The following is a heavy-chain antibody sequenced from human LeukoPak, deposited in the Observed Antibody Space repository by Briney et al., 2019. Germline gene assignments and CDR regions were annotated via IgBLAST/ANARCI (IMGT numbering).Heavy chain of an antibody. D-gene: IGHD3-3*01. CDR3: ARVPPALRFLEWSPPDYYYGMDV. Sequence: ASVKVSCKASGYTFTSYGISWVRQAPGQGLEWMGWISAYNGNTNYAQKLQGRVTMTTDASTSTAYMELRSLRSDDTAVYYCARVPPALRFLEWSPPDYYYGMDVWGQGTTVTVSS. J-gene: IGHJ6*02. CDR2: ISAYNGNT. CDR1: GYTFTSYG. V-gene: IGHV1-18*01.